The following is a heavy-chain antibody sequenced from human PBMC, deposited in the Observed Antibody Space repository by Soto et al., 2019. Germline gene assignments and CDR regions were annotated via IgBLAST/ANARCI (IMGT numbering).Heavy chain of an antibody. V-gene: IGHV3-23*01. Sequence: QLLQSGGGLVQPGGSLTLSCAASGFTFGTTDMSWVRQAPGEGLEWVSTIDGSGGITYYADSVKGRFTISRDNSRITVYLQMNSLRGDDTARYYCVKDSGWFNTWGQGALVTVSS. CDR2: IDGSGGIT. CDR3: VKDSGWFNT. J-gene: IGHJ5*02. D-gene: IGHD3-10*01. CDR1: GFTFGTTD.